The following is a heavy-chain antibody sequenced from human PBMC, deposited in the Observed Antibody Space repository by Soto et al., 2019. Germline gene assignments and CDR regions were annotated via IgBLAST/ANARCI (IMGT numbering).Heavy chain of an antibody. D-gene: IGHD3-22*01. V-gene: IGHV3-64D*06. Sequence: PGGSLRLSCSASGFTFSIYAMHWVRQAPGKGLVYVSSISINGGSTHYADSVKGRFTISRDNSKNTQYLQMSSLRADDTALYYCVKGEYYYDSSGYYPFDYWGQGTLVTVS. CDR1: GFTFSIYA. J-gene: IGHJ4*02. CDR3: VKGEYYYDSSGYYPFDY. CDR2: ISINGGST.